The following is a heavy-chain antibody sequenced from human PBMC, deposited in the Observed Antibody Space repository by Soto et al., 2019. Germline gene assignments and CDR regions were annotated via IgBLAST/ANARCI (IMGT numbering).Heavy chain of an antibody. CDR2: IYHSGST. CDR3: ARDRLKMFGVVINNYGMDV. CDR1: GGSISSGNW. V-gene: IGHV4-4*02. J-gene: IGHJ6*02. Sequence: QVQLQESGPGLVKPSGTLSLTCAVSGGSISSGNWWSWVRQAPGKGLEWIGEIYHSGSTNYKPSLKSRVTRSVDKSKIQFPLKLSSVPAADTAVYYCARDRLKMFGVVINNYGMDVWGQGTTVTVSS. D-gene: IGHD3-3*01.